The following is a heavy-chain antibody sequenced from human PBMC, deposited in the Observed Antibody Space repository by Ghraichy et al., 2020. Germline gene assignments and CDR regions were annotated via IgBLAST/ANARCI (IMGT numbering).Heavy chain of an antibody. V-gene: IGHV3-11*01. CDR3: ARDRARGKDALAGWFAP. CDR1: GFTFSDYY. CDR2: ISPTISTM. Sequence: GGSLRLSCAASGFTFSDYYMSWVRQAPGKGLEWVAYISPTISTMYYADSVRGRFTISRDNTKNSLFLRMTDLRVEDTAIYFCARDRARGKDALAGWFAPWGQGALVTVSS. J-gene: IGHJ5*02. D-gene: IGHD1-14*01.